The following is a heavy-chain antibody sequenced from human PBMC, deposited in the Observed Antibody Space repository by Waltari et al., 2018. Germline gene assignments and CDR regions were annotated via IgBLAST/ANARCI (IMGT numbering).Heavy chain of an antibody. CDR3: VQGQIAARQYFQD. CDR1: GFPFSSYA. CDR2: IANHGSHT. Sequence: EVQLVESGGGLVQPGGSLRLSWSGSGFPFSSYAMLWGRQAPGKGLEFVSAIANHGSHTYYADSVKGRFTVSRDNSKNTLYLEMTSLRAEDTAVYYCVQGQIAARQYFQDWGQGTLVTVSS. J-gene: IGHJ1*01. D-gene: IGHD6-6*01. V-gene: IGHV3-64D*06.